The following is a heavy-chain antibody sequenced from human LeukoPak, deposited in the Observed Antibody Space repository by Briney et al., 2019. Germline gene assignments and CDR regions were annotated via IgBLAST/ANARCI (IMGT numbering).Heavy chain of an antibody. Sequence: GGSLRLSCAASGFTFSSYSMNWVRQAPGKGLEWVSSISSSSSYIYYADSVKGRFTISRDNAKNSLYLQMNSLRAEDTAVYYCARSLGQRLDAFDIWGQGTMVTVSS. CDR3: ARSLGQRLDAFDI. J-gene: IGHJ3*02. CDR2: ISSSSSYI. D-gene: IGHD5/OR15-5a*01. CDR1: GFTFSSYS. V-gene: IGHV3-21*01.